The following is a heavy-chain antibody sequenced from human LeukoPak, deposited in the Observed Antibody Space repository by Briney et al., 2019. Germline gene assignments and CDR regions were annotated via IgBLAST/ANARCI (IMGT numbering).Heavy chain of an antibody. D-gene: IGHD1-14*01. J-gene: IGHJ5*02. Sequence: SETLSLTCTVSGGSISGYSWSWIRQSAAKGLEWIGRVYTSGNTNYNPSFKSRVTMSTDTSKKQFSLKLYSVTVADTAEYYCARDNPAGPWGQGTLVTVSS. V-gene: IGHV4-4*07. CDR2: VYTSGNT. CDR1: GGSISGYS. CDR3: ARDNPAGP.